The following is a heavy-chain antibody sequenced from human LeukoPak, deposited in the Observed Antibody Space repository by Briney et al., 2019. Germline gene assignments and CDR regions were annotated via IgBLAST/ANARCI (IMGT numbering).Heavy chain of an antibody. CDR2: ISWNSGSI. V-gene: IGHV3-9*01. CDR3: AKDDIAVATRPGGYFDS. CDR1: GFTFDDFA. Sequence: PGGSLRLSCVASGFTFDDFAMHWVRQAPGKGLEWVSGISWNSGSIGTADSVKGRFTISRDNTKNYLYLHMNSLRPEDTALYYCAKDDIAVATRPGGYFDSWGQGTPVTVSS. D-gene: IGHD6-19*01. J-gene: IGHJ4*02.